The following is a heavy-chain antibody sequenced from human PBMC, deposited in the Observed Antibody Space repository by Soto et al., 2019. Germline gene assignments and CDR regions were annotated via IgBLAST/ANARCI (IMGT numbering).Heavy chain of an antibody. CDR2: VYHTGPT. D-gene: IGHD6-13*01. CDR1: GDSIRSSY. CDR3: ARDMSGGSSWYEFDS. J-gene: IGHJ4*02. V-gene: IGHV4-59*01. Sequence: PSETLSLTCTVSGDSIRSSYWSWVRQAPGRGLEWIGYVYHTGPTNSKPSLKSRVTISADTSKNLFSLKLMSVTPADTAVYFCARDMSGGSSWYEFDSWGPGTLVTVSS.